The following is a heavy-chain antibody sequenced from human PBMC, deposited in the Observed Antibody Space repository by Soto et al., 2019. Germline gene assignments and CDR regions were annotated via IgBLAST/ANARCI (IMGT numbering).Heavy chain of an antibody. J-gene: IGHJ4*02. D-gene: IGHD3-9*01. CDR2: ISRNSDSI. CDR3: ASGRGYDILTGYYPYFDY. V-gene: IGHV3-9*01. Sequence: DVQLVESGGGLAQPGRSLRLSCAASGFTFDDYAMQWVRQAPAKGLEWVSGISRNSDSIGYADSVKGRFTISRDNAKKSLFLQMNSLRAEDTALYYCASGRGYDILTGYYPYFDYWGQGTQVTVSS. CDR1: GFTFDDYA.